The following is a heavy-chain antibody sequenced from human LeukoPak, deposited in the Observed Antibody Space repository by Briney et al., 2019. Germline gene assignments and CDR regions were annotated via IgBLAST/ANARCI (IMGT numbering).Heavy chain of an antibody. CDR2: ISGSGGST. CDR3: AKDGPYYYDSSGYLDAFDI. Sequence: GGSLRLSCAASGFTFSSYAMSWVRQAPGKGLEWVSAISGSGGSTYYADSVKGRFTISRDNSKNTLYLQMNSLRAEDTAVYYCAKDGPYYYDSSGYLDAFDIWGQGTMVTVSS. V-gene: IGHV3-23*01. J-gene: IGHJ3*02. D-gene: IGHD3-22*01. CDR1: GFTFSSYA.